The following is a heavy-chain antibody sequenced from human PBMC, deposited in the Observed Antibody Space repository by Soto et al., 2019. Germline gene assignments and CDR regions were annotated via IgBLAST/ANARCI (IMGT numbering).Heavy chain of an antibody. CDR3: AKDREGSSGWYGMDV. V-gene: IGHV3-9*01. CDR1: GFIFDDYA. D-gene: IGHD3-22*01. Sequence: PGGSLRLSCEASGFIFDDYAMHWGRQVPGKGLEWVSAISWNSGTIAYADSVKGRFTISRDNAKNSLYLQMNSLRSEDTALYYCAKDREGSSGWYGMDVWGQGTTVTVSS. CDR2: ISWNSGTI. J-gene: IGHJ6*02.